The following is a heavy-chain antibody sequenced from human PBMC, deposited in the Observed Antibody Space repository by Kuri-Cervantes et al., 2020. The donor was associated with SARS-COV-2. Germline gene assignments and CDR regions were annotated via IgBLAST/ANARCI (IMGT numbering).Heavy chain of an antibody. CDR3: ARLSLYYDFWSGYLH. CDR2: ISAYNGNT. D-gene: IGHD3-3*01. V-gene: IGHV1-18*01. Sequence: ASVKVSCKASGYTFTSYGINWVRQAPGQGLEWMGWISAYNGNTNYAQKLQGRVTMTTDTSTSTAYMELRSLRSGDTAVYYCARLSLYYDFWSGYLHWGQGTLVTVSS. CDR1: GYTFTSYG. J-gene: IGHJ4*02.